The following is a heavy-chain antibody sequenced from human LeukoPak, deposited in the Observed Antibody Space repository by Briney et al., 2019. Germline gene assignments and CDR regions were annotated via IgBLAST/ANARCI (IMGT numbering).Heavy chain of an antibody. D-gene: IGHD3-16*01. CDR2: ISGSGGST. CDR3: AAFYDYVWGSEWYFDL. J-gene: IGHJ2*01. CDR1: GFTFSSYA. V-gene: IGHV3-23*01. Sequence: GGSLRLSCAASGFTFSSYAMSWVRQAPGKGLEWVSAISGSGGSTYYADSVKGRFTISRDNSKNTLYLQMNSLRAEDTAVYYCAAFYDYVWGSEWYFDLWGRGTLVTVSS.